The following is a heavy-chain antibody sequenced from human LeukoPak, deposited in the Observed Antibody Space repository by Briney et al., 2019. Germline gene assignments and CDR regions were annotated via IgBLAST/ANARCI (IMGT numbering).Heavy chain of an antibody. CDR1: GFTFDDYA. V-gene: IGHV3-43D*03. D-gene: IGHD1-26*01. CDR3: AKDLGSGSYYYYYYMDV. J-gene: IGHJ6*03. Sequence: GGSLRLSCAASGFTFDDYAMHWVRQAPGKGLEWVSLISWDGGSTYYVDSVKGRFTISRDNSKNSLYLQMNSLRAEDTALYYCAKDLGSGSYYYYYYMDVWGKGTTVTVSS. CDR2: ISWDGGST.